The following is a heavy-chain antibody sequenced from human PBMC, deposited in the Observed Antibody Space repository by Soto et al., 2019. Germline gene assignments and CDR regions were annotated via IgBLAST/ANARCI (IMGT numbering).Heavy chain of an antibody. J-gene: IGHJ6*02. CDR3: VRAGRGHYDSSGYYHYYYGMDV. D-gene: IGHD3-22*01. V-gene: IGHV3-13*01. CDR2: IGTAGDT. Sequence: EVQLVESGGGLVQPGGSLRLSCAASGFTLSSYDMHWVRQVTGKGLEWVSTIGTAGDTYYSGSVEGRFTISRENGKTSLSLKRNSLRAGDTAVYYCVRAGRGHYDSSGYYHYYYGMDVWGQGTTVTVSS. CDR1: GFTLSSYD.